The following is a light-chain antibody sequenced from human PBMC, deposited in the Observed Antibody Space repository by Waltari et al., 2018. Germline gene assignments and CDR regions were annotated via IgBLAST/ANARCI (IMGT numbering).Light chain of an antibody. CDR1: QTISANY. V-gene: IGKV3-20*01. J-gene: IGKJ1*01. Sequence: IVLTQSPGTVSLSPGERAALSCRASQTISANYLAWYQQKAGQPPKLLIYDASKRATGIPDRFSGSGSGTDFTFTLARLEPEDFGVYYCQQYSSTPRTFGQGTTVEIK. CDR3: QQYSSTPRT. CDR2: DAS.